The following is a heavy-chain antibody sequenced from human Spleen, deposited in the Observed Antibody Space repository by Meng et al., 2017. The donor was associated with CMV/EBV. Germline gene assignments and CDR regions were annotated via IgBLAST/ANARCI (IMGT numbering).Heavy chain of an antibody. V-gene: IGHV3-21*01. CDR2: ISTGSSYI. Sequence: GGSLRLSCETSGFPFSSYSLNWVRQAPGQGLEWVSSISTGSSYIYYADSVKGRFTISRDNAKKSVYLRMNSLRAEDTAVYYCARGYSTNWNQPAYFDYWGQGALVTVSS. CDR1: GFPFSSYS. CDR3: ARGYSTNWNQPAYFDY. D-gene: IGHD1-1*01. J-gene: IGHJ4*02.